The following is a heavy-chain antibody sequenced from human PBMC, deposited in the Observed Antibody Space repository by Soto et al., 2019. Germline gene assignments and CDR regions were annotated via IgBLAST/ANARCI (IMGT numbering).Heavy chain of an antibody. CDR1: GFTFSSYA. CDR3: ARELGYCISTSCSQPFDY. J-gene: IGHJ4*02. V-gene: IGHV3-30-3*01. Sequence: GGSLRLSCAASGFTFSSYAMHWVRQAPGKGLEWVAVISYDGSNKYYADSVKGRFTISRDNSKNTLYLQMNSLRAEDTAVYYCARELGYCISTSCSQPFDYWGQGT. CDR2: ISYDGSNK. D-gene: IGHD2-2*01.